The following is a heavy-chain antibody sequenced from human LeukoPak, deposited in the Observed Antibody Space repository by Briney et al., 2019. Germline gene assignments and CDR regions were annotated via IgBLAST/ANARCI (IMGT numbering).Heavy chain of an antibody. J-gene: IGHJ4*02. CDR2: IYYSGST. V-gene: IGHV4-59*12. CDR1: GGSISSYY. D-gene: IGHD3-16*01. Sequence: PSETLSLTCTVSGGSISSYYWSWIRRPPGRGLEWIGYIYYSGSTKYNPSLKSRVTISVDTSKNQFSLNLSSVTAADTDTAVYYCARDGGGLGYFDYWGLGTLVTVSS. CDR3: ARDGGGLGYFDY.